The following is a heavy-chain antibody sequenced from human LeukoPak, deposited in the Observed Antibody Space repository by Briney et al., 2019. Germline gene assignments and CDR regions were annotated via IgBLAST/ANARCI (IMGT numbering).Heavy chain of an antibody. Sequence: GGSLRLSCVASGFTFNNFAMSWVRQAPGKGLEWVASVNHNGNVNYYVDSVKGRFTISRDNAKNSLYLQMSNLRAEDTAVYFCARGGGLDVWGQGATVTVSS. J-gene: IGHJ6*02. CDR2: VNHNGNVN. CDR3: ARGGGLDV. D-gene: IGHD3-16*01. V-gene: IGHV3-7*03. CDR1: GFTFNNFA.